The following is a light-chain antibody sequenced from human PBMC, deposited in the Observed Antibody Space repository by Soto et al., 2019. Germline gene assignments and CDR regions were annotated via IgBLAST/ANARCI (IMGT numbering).Light chain of an antibody. CDR1: QSVISN. CDR3: QQYNDWPFT. Sequence: RVMTQSPVTLSVSPGGRATLSCRASQSVISNLAWYQHKPGQAPRLLIYGASIRATGIPARFSGSGSGTEFTLTISSLQSEDFAIYFCQQYNDWPFTFGPGTKVDIK. CDR2: GAS. J-gene: IGKJ3*01. V-gene: IGKV3D-15*01.